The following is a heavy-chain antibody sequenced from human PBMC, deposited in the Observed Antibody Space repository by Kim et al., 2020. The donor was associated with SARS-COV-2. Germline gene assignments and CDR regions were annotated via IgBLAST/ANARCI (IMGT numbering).Heavy chain of an antibody. J-gene: IGHJ3*02. CDR1: GCSISSGADY. CDR2: VYCSGIT. D-gene: IGHD3-10*01. CDR3: ARQSFGSGKYAFDI. Sequence: SETLSLTCPVSGCSISSGADYWSRLRQPRGPGLGSIGYVYCSGITQSDPSLRRRVIITVESTNTPFSLKHSAVTDADTDGYCCARQSFGSGKYAFDIWG. V-gene: IGHV4-30-4*01.